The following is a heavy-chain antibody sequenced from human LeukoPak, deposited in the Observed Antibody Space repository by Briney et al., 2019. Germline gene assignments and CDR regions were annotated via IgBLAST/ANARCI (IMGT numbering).Heavy chain of an antibody. J-gene: IGHJ4*02. Sequence: GGSLRLSCAASGFTFSSYAMSWVRQAPGKGLEWVSAISGSGGSTYDADSVKGRFTISRDNSKNTLYLQMNSLRAEDTAVYYCAKEFLGYSGSYWVIDCWGQGTLVTVSS. V-gene: IGHV3-23*01. CDR1: GFTFSSYA. CDR2: ISGSGGST. CDR3: AKEFLGYSGSYWVIDC. D-gene: IGHD5-12*01.